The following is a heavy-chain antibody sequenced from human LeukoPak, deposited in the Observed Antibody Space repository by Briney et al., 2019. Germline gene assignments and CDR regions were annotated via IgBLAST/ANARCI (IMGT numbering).Heavy chain of an antibody. J-gene: IGHJ4*02. CDR1: GGTFSSYA. CDR3: ARDSGYNLEWACFDY. D-gene: IGHD5-24*01. Sequence: AASVKVSCKASGGTFSSYAISWVRQAPGQGLEWMGRIIPILDIANYAQKFQGRVTITADKSTSTAYMELSSLRSEDTAVYYCARDSGYNLEWACFDYWGQGTLVTVSS. CDR2: IIPILDIA. V-gene: IGHV1-69*04.